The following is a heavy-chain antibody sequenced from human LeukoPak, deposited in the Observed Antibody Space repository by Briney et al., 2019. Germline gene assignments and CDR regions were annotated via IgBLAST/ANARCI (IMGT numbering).Heavy chain of an antibody. J-gene: IGHJ4*02. CDR3: ARGSGIYSSPVDY. D-gene: IGHD1-26*01. V-gene: IGHV3-23*01. Sequence: GGSLRLSCAASGFTFSSYAMSWVRQAPGKGLEWVSTISGSGGSTYYADSAKGRFTISRDNSKNTLYLQMNSLRAEDTAVYYCARGSGIYSSPVDYWGQGTLVTVSS. CDR1: GFTFSSYA. CDR2: ISGSGGST.